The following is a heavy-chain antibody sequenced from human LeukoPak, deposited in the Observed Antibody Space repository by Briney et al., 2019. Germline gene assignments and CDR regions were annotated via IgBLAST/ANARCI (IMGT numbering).Heavy chain of an antibody. V-gene: IGHV4-4*07. D-gene: IGHD1-26*01. CDR3: ARAVKSIDRAFDI. J-gene: IGHJ3*02. Sequence: SETLSLTCTVSGGSINSHYWSWIRQSAGKGLEWIGRMFVGGSTNYNPSLKSRVLMSIDTSKKQFSLKLSSVTAADTAVYYCARAVKSIDRAFDIWGQGTMVTVSS. CDR1: GGSINSHY. CDR2: MFVGGST.